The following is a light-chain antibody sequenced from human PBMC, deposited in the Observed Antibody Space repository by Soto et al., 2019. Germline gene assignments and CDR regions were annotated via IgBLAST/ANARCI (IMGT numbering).Light chain of an antibody. V-gene: IGKV1-39*01. Sequence: DIQMTQSPSSLSASVGDRVTITCRASQSINTYLNWYQQKPGKAPRVLIYGTSSMKSGVPSRFSGSGSGTEFTLTSSSLQPEDSATYYCQQSDSVTWTFGQGTKVEIK. CDR1: QSINTY. CDR3: QQSDSVTWT. CDR2: GTS. J-gene: IGKJ1*01.